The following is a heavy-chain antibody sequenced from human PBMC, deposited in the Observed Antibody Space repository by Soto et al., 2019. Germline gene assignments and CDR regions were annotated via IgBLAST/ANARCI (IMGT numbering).Heavy chain of an antibody. V-gene: IGHV4-34*01. Sequence: SETLSLTCAVYGGSFSGYYWSWIRQPPGKGLEWIGEINHSGSTNYNPSLKSRVTISVDTSKNQFSLKLSSVTAADTAVYYCARVEMATIEDYYYGMDVWGQGTTVTVSS. CDR2: INHSGST. J-gene: IGHJ6*02. CDR1: GGSFSGYY. CDR3: ARVEMATIEDYYYGMDV. D-gene: IGHD5-12*01.